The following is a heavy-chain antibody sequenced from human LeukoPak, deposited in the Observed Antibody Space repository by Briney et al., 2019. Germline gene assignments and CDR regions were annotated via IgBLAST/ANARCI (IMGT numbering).Heavy chain of an antibody. CDR3: ARALGIAARYFDY. V-gene: IGHV3-21*01. Sequence: GGSLRLSCTASGFTFSSYSMNWVRQAPGKGLEWVSSISTSSSYIYYADSVKGRFAISRDNAKNSLYLQMNSLRAEDTAVYYCARALGIAARYFDYWGQGTLVTVSS. CDR1: GFTFSSYS. J-gene: IGHJ4*02. D-gene: IGHD6-6*01. CDR2: ISTSSSYI.